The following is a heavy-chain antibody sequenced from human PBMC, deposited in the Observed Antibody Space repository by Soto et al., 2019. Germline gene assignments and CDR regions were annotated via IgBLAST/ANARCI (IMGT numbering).Heavy chain of an antibody. D-gene: IGHD6-19*01. J-gene: IGHJ6*02. CDR1: GYTLTELS. V-gene: IGHV1-24*01. Sequence: ASVKVSCKVSGYTLTELSMHWVRQAPGKGLEWMGGFDPEDGETIYAQKFQGRVTMTEDTSTDTAYMELSSLRSEDTAVYYCVTWLGSGWYEDYYYYGMDVWGQGTTVTVSS. CDR2: FDPEDGET. CDR3: VTWLGSGWYEDYYYYGMDV.